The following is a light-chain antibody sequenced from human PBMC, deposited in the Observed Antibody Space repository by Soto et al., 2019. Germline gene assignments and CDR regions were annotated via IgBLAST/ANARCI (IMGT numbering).Light chain of an antibody. V-gene: IGLV2-23*02. CDR2: EVS. J-gene: IGLJ1*01. Sequence: QSALTQPASVSGSPGQSITISCAGTNSVVGYYNLVSWYQQYPGKAPRLLIYEVSERPSGISNRFSGSKSGNTASLTISGLQAEDEADYLCFSYGGIGTNVFGTGTKVTVL. CDR1: NSVVGYYNL. CDR3: FSYGGIGTNV.